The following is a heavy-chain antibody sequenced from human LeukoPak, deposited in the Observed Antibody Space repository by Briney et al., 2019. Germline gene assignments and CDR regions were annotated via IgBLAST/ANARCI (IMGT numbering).Heavy chain of an antibody. CDR2: IRYDGSNK. V-gene: IGHV3-30*02. CDR3: TKDYSGHRYNWNDAFDI. CDR1: GFTFSSYY. Sequence: PGVTLRLSCAVSGFTFSSYYMLWIRQAPGKGLEWVAVIRYDGSNKYYADSVKGRFTISRDNSKNRLYLPMNSRRSEDTAVYYCTKDYSGHRYNWNDAFDIWGQGTMVTVSS. J-gene: IGHJ3*02. D-gene: IGHD1-1*01.